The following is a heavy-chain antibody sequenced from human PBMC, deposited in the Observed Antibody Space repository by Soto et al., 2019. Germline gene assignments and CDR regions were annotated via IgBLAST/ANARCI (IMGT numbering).Heavy chain of an antibody. V-gene: IGHV3-48*02. CDR2: ISSSSSTI. J-gene: IGHJ5*02. CDR1: GFTFSSYS. D-gene: IGHD6-13*01. CDR3: AREVGYSAAARLNWFDP. Sequence: GESLKISCAASGFTFSSYSMNWVRQAPGKGLEWVSYISSSSSTIYYADSVKGRFTISRDNAKNSLYLQMNSLRDEDTAVYYCAREVGYSAAARLNWFDPWGQGTLVTVSS.